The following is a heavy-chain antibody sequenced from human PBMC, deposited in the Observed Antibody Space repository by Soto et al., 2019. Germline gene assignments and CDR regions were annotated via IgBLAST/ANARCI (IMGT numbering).Heavy chain of an antibody. CDR1: GGSISSGDYY. J-gene: IGHJ6*02. Sequence: SETLSLTCSVSGGSISSGDYYWSWIRQPPGKGLEWIGYIYYSGSTYYNPSLKSRVTISVDTSKNQFSLKLSSVTAADTAVYYCAREGFSYGMDVWGQGTTVTVSS. V-gene: IGHV4-30-4*01. CDR3: AREGFSYGMDV. CDR2: IYYSGST.